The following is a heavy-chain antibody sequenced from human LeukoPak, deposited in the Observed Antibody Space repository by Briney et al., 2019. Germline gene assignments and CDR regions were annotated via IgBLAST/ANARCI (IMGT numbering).Heavy chain of an antibody. D-gene: IGHD6-19*01. Sequence: GSSVKVSCKASGGIFSNHAVTWVRQAPGQGLEWMGRISAYNGHTNYAQKFRGRVTMTTDTSTNTAYMELRSLISDDTAVYYCARVVLNSSGWYLASGYFDYWGQGTLVTVSS. CDR3: ARVVLNSSGWYLASGYFDY. CDR1: GGIFSNHA. J-gene: IGHJ4*02. V-gene: IGHV1-18*01. CDR2: ISAYNGHT.